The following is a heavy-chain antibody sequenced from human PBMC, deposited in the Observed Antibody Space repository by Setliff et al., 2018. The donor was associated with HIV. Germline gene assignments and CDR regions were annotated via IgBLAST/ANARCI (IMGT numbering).Heavy chain of an antibody. CDR1: GGSISAYY. Sequence: SETLSLTCTVSGGSISAYYWSWIRQPPGKGLEWIGYIYYSGGTTYNPSLKSRVTMSVDTSKSQFSLKLSSVTAADTAVYYCARRSGWSEDYWGQGTLVTVSS. D-gene: IGHD6-19*01. V-gene: IGHV4-59*12. CDR3: ARRSGWSEDY. CDR2: IYYSGGT. J-gene: IGHJ4*02.